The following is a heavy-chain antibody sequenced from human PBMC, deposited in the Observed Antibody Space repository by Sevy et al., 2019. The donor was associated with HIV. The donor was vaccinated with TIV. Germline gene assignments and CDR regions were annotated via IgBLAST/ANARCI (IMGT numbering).Heavy chain of an antibody. CDR2: ISSNSSTI. J-gene: IGHJ3*02. D-gene: IGHD3-22*01. V-gene: IGHV3-48*01. CDR3: ARDPTRYMIDALDI. CDR1: GFTFSSYS. Sequence: GGSLRLSCAASGFTFSSYSMNWVRQAPGKGLEWVSYISSNSSTICYADSLKGGFTISRDNAKNALYLQMNSLRAEDTAVYYCARDPTRYMIDALDIWGQGTMVTVSS.